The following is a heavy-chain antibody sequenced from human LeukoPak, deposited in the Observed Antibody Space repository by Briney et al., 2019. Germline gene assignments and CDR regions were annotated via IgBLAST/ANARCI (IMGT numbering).Heavy chain of an antibody. Sequence: GGSLRLSCAASGFTFSSYWMSWVRQAPGKGLEWVANIKKDGSEKYYVDSVKGRFTISRDNAKTSLYLQMNSLRAEDSAVYYCARDGPSIAADFDCWGQGTLVTVSS. CDR1: GFTFSSYW. V-gene: IGHV3-7*01. J-gene: IGHJ4*02. CDR3: ARDGPSIAADFDC. CDR2: IKKDGSEK. D-gene: IGHD6-6*01.